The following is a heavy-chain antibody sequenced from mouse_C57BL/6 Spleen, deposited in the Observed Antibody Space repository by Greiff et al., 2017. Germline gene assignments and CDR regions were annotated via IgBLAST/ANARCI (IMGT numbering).Heavy chain of an antibody. CDR3: TRWDYDYDGGFAY. D-gene: IGHD2-4*01. J-gene: IGHJ3*01. CDR2: IYPGNSDT. V-gene: IGHV1-5*01. CDR1: GYTFTSYW. Sequence: EVQLQQSGTVLARPGASVKMSCKTSGYTFTSYWMHWVKQRPGQGLEWIGAIYPGNSDTSDNQKFKGKAKLTAVTSASTAYMARSSLTNEDSAVYYCTRWDYDYDGGFAYWGQGTLVTVSA.